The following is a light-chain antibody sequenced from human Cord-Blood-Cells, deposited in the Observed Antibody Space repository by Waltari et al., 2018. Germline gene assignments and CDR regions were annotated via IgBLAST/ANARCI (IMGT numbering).Light chain of an antibody. CDR3: NSRDSSGNHVV. V-gene: IGLV3-19*01. CDR2: GKN. Sequence: SSELTQDPAVSVALGQTVRLTCQGASLRSYYASWYQQKSGQAPVLVIYGKNNRPSGIPDRLSGSSSGNTASLTITGAQAEDEADYYCNSRDSSGNHVVFGGGTKLTVL. J-gene: IGLJ2*01. CDR1: SLRSYY.